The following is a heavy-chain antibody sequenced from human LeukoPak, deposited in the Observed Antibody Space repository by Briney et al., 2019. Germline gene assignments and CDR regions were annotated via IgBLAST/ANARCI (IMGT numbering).Heavy chain of an antibody. CDR3: TRDRPDYDDLDDAFDI. D-gene: IGHD4-17*01. V-gene: IGHV3-49*04. CDR1: GFTFGDYA. J-gene: IGHJ3*02. CDR2: IRSKAYGGTT. Sequence: GGSLRLSCTASGFTFGDYAMSWVRQAPGKGLEWVGFIRSKAYGGTTEYAASVKGRFTISRDDSKSIAYLQMNSLKTEDTAVYYCTRDRPDYDDLDDAFDIWGQGTMVTVSS.